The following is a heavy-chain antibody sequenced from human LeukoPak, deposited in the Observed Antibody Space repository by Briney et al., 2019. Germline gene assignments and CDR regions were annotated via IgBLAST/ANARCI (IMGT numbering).Heavy chain of an antibody. J-gene: IGHJ5*02. CDR2: INPNSGGT. CDR1: GYTFTSYG. CDR3: AREWQWHNWFDP. D-gene: IGHD6-19*01. Sequence: ASVKVSCKASGYTFTSYGINWVRQAPGQGLEWMGWINPNSGGTNYAQKFQGRVTMTRDTSISTAYMELSRLRSDDTAVYYCAREWQWHNWFDPWGQGTLVTVSS. V-gene: IGHV1-2*02.